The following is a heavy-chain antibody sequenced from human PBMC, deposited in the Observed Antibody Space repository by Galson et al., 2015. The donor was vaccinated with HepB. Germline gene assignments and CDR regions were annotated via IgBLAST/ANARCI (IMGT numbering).Heavy chain of an antibody. J-gene: IGHJ2*01. V-gene: IGHV3-11*01. D-gene: IGHD2-15*01. CDR3: ASPIVAHSGWYFDL. CDR2: INSGGSSI. CDR1: GFTFSDYY. Sequence: SLRLSCAASGFTFSDYYMSWIRQAPGKGLEWVSYINSGGSSIYYADSVKGRFTISRDNAKNSLYLQMYSLRAEDTAVYYRASPIVAHSGWYFDLWGRGTLVTVSS.